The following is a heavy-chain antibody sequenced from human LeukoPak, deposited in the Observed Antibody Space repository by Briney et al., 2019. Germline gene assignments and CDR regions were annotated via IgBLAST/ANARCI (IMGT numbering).Heavy chain of an antibody. CDR1: GLTFSRYS. Sequence: PGGSLRLSCAASGLTFSRYSMSWVRQAPGKGLEWISYISTSSSTYYTDSVKGRFTISRDIAKNSLYLQMNSLRAEDTAVYYCARDSSTVTFDYWGQGTLVTVSS. CDR3: ARDSSTVTFDY. J-gene: IGHJ4*02. CDR2: ISTSSST. V-gene: IGHV3-48*04. D-gene: IGHD4-17*01.